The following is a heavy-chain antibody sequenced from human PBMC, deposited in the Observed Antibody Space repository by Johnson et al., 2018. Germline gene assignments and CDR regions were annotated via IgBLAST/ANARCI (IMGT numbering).Heavy chain of an antibody. CDR3: ARAGGRNAYYYYAMDV. J-gene: IGHJ6*02. CDR2: IKQDGSEK. CDR1: GFTFSSYA. Sequence: EVQLVESGGGLVQPGGSLRLSCAASGFTFSSYAMSWVRQAPGKGLEWVANIKQDGSEKYYVDSGKGRFTISRDTAKNSLYLQMNSLRAEDTAVYYCARAGGRNAYYYYAMDVWGQGTTVTVSS. D-gene: IGHD3-16*01. V-gene: IGHV3-7*01.